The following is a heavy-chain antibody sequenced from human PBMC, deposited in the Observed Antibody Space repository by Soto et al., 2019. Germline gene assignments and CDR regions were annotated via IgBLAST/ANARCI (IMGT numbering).Heavy chain of an antibody. Sequence: EVQLVESGGALIQPGGSLRLSCAASGFTFSSYDFHWVRQTTGKGLEWVSGIGKSGDTYYADSVKGRFTMSRENAKNSLYLQMNSLRAGDTAVYYCTRGADGFDFWGQGTLVTVSS. D-gene: IGHD3-16*01. CDR1: GFTFSSYD. J-gene: IGHJ4*02. CDR2: IGKSGDT. V-gene: IGHV3-13*01. CDR3: TRGADGFDF.